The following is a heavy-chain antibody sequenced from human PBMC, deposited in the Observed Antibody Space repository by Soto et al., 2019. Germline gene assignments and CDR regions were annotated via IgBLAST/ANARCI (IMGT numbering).Heavy chain of an antibody. Sequence: EVQLVESGGGVVQPGGSLRLSCAASGFTVNDYYMTWVRQAPGKGLEWFSVLYRGGTTHYTDSVRGRFTISRDNSKNTLYLQMNSLRAEDTAVYYCARGSCRSSNCYVFSGYYFDYWGRGTLVTVSS. V-gene: IGHV3-66*01. CDR2: LYRGGTT. D-gene: IGHD2-2*01. CDR3: ARGSCRSSNCYVFSGYYFDY. CDR1: GFTVNDYY. J-gene: IGHJ4*02.